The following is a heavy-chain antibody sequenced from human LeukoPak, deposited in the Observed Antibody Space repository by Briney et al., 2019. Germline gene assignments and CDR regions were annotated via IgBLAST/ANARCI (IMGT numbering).Heavy chain of an antibody. CDR2: INPNSGGT. CDR1: GYTFTGYY. Sequence: GASVKVSCKASGYTFTGYYMHWVRQAPGQGLEWMGWINPNSGGTNYAQKFQGRVTMTRDTSISIAYMELSRLRSDDTAVYYCARDYSHGSGSYYNFHRQHEDNWFDPWGQGTLVTVSS. CDR3: ARDYSHGSGSYYNFHRQHEDNWFDP. V-gene: IGHV1-2*02. J-gene: IGHJ5*02. D-gene: IGHD3-10*01.